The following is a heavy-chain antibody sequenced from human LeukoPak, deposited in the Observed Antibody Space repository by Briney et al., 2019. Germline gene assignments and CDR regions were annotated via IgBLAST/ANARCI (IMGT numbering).Heavy chain of an antibody. D-gene: IGHD5-18*01. J-gene: IGHJ4*02. CDR1: GLTFANAW. Sequence: PGGSRTLSCAASGLTFANAWMSWVRQAPGKGLEWVARIISKTSGGTTDYAAPVKGRFTISRDDSKTTLCLQMNSLKTEDTAVYYCTTYRYNYGSTGYSYFDFWGQGTLVTVSS. CDR3: TTYRYNYGSTGYSYFDF. V-gene: IGHV3-15*01. CDR2: IISKTSGGTT.